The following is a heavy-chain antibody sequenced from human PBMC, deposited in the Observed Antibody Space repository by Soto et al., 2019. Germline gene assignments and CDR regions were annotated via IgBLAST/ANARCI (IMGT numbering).Heavy chain of an antibody. V-gene: IGHV4-59*01. CDR1: GGSISSYY. Sequence: SETLSLTCAVSGGSISSYYWSWIRQPPGKGLEWIGYISYSGSTNYNPSLRSRVTISVDTSKNQFSLKLSSVTAADTAVYYCARESNAYSSSWFDYWGQGTLVTVSS. D-gene: IGHD6-13*01. CDR3: ARESNAYSSSWFDY. J-gene: IGHJ4*02. CDR2: ISYSGST.